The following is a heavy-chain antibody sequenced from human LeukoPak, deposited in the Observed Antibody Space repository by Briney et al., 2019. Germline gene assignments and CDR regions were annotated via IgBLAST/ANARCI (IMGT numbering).Heavy chain of an antibody. J-gene: IGHJ4*02. V-gene: IGHV4-39*01. CDR3: ARHGVSGSYYDPFEY. CDR1: GGSISSSRYY. CDR2: IYYSGST. Sequence: SETLSLTCTVSGGSISSSRYYWGWIRQPPGKGLEWIGTIYYSGSTYYNPSLKSRVTISVDTSKNQFSLKLSSVTAADTAVYYRARHGVSGSYYDPFEYWGQGTLVTVSS. D-gene: IGHD1-26*01.